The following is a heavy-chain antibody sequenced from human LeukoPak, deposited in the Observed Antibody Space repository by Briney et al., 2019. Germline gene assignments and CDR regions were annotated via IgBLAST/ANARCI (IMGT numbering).Heavy chain of an antibody. D-gene: IGHD3-22*01. CDR3: ARDSVVDTRDY. J-gene: IGHJ4*02. Sequence: PGGSLRLSCAASGLTFSSNYMTRVRQTPGKGLQWVSVIYSGGGTYYADSVKGRFTISRDNSKNTLYLQMNSLRPEDTGVYYCARDSVVDTRDYWGQGTLVTVSS. CDR2: IYSGGGT. CDR1: GLTFSSNY. V-gene: IGHV3-53*05.